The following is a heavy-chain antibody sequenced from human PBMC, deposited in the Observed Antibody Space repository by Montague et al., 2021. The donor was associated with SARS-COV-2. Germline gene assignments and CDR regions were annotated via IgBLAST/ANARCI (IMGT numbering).Heavy chain of an antibody. CDR2: IYYSGST. CDR1: GGSISSGGCY. D-gene: IGHD6-13*01. CDR3: ARVGRQQLVRLSGMDV. V-gene: IGHV4-39*07. Sequence: SETLSLTCTVSGGSISSGGCYWSWIRQHPGKGLKWIGSIYYSGSTXYNPSLKSRVTISVDTSKNQFSLKLSSVTAADTAVYYCARVGRQQLVRLSGMDVWGQGTTVTVSS. J-gene: IGHJ6*02.